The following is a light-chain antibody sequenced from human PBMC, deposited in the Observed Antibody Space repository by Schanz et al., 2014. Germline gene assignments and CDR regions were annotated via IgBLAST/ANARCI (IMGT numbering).Light chain of an antibody. CDR3: QEYEGSLYT. CDR2: DAS. V-gene: IGKV1-33*01. Sequence: DIQMTQSPSSLSASVGDRVTITCQASQDISNYLNWYQQKPGKAPKLLIYDASNLETGVPSRFSGSGSGTDFTFTISSLQPEDCGSYFCQEYEGSLYTFGQGTKVGIK. CDR1: QDISNY. J-gene: IGKJ2*01.